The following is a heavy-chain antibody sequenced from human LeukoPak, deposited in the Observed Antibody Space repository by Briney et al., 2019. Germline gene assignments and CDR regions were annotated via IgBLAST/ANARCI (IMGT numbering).Heavy chain of an antibody. J-gene: IGHJ4*02. CDR3: ARYYYGSGKLGY. CDR1: GYTFTSYD. Sequence: ALVKVSCKASGYTFTSYDINWVRQATGQGLEWMGWMNPNSGNTGYAQKFQGRVTMTRNTSISTAYMELSSLRSEDTAVYYCARYYYGSGKLGYWGQGTLVTVSS. CDR2: MNPNSGNT. V-gene: IGHV1-8*01. D-gene: IGHD3-10*01.